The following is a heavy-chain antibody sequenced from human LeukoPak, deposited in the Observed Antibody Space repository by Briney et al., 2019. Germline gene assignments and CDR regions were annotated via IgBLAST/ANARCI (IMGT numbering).Heavy chain of an antibody. CDR3: ARRARATGGGDYFDY. J-gene: IGHJ4*02. V-gene: IGHV4-59*08. Sequence: SETLSLTCTVSGGSISSYYWTWIRQPPGKGLEWIGYIYYSGNTNYNPSLKSRVTISLDTSNNQFSLQLSSVTAADTAVYYCARRARATGGGDYFDYWGQGTLVTVSS. D-gene: IGHD2-15*01. CDR1: GGSISSYY. CDR2: IYYSGNT.